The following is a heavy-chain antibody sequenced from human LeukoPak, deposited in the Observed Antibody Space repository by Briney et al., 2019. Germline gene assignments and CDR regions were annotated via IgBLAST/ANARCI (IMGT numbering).Heavy chain of an antibody. CDR1: GYTFTGYY. CDR3: ARSPYYYDSSGYFIDY. Sequence: ASVKVSCMASGYTFTGYYMHWVRQAPGQGLEWMGSMDTDICGTNYAQKFQGRVTMTRDTSISTAYMELSRLRSDDTAVYYCARSPYYYDSSGYFIDYWGQGTLVTVSS. D-gene: IGHD3-22*01. CDR2: MDTDICGT. V-gene: IGHV1-2*02. J-gene: IGHJ4*02.